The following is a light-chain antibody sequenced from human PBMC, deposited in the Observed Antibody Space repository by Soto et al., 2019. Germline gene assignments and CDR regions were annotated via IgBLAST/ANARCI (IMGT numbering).Light chain of an antibody. CDR3: QQYNSYSLWT. J-gene: IGKJ1*01. Sequence: DIQMTQSPSTLSASVGDRVTITCRDSQSISSWLAWYQQKPGKAPMLLIYDASSLESGVPLRFSGSGSGTEFTLTISSLQPDDFATYYCQQYNSYSLWTFGQGTKVDIK. CDR2: DAS. CDR1: QSISSW. V-gene: IGKV1-5*01.